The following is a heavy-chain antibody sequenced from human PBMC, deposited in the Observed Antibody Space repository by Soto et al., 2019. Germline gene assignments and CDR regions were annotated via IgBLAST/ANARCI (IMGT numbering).Heavy chain of an antibody. D-gene: IGHD1-1*01. CDR2: IDGGRGNT. Sequence: QVQLVQSGAEVKKPGASVKVSCKASGYTFTSYGIHWVRKAPGQGLEWRGGIDGGRGNTKYSPKIQGRVSVTRDTSASTAYMELSSLRSDDTAVYFCARDRVRNGLFDYWGQGTLVTVSS. J-gene: IGHJ4*02. CDR3: ARDRVRNGLFDY. V-gene: IGHV1-3*01. CDR1: GYTFTSYG.